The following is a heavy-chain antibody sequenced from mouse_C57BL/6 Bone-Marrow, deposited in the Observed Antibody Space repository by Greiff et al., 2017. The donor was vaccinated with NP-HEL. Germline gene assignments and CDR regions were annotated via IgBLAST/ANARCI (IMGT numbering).Heavy chain of an antibody. CDR2: IYPRSGNT. J-gene: IGHJ3*01. D-gene: IGHD1-1*01. V-gene: IGHV1-81*01. Sequence: VQLQQSGAELARPGASVKLSCKASGYTFTSYGISWVKQRTGQGLEWIGEIYPRSGNTYYNEKFKGKATLTADKSSSTAYMALRSLTSEDSAVYFCARNSNYYGSSYGWFAYWGQGTLVTVSA. CDR3: ARNSNYYGSSYGWFAY. CDR1: GYTFTSYG.